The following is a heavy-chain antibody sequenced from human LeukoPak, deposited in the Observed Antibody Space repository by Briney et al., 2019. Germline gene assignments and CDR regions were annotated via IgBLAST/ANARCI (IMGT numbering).Heavy chain of an antibody. CDR1: GFTFNTYA. J-gene: IGHJ4*02. CDR2: ISYDGNNK. Sequence: PGRFLRLSCAVSGFTFNTYAMHWVRQAPGKGLEWVAVISYDGNNKYYADSVKGRFTISRDTPKSTLYLQMNSLRAEDTAVYYCARSYRSGWHYFDYWGQGTLVIVSS. CDR3: ARSYRSGWHYFDY. D-gene: IGHD6-19*01. V-gene: IGHV3-30-3*01.